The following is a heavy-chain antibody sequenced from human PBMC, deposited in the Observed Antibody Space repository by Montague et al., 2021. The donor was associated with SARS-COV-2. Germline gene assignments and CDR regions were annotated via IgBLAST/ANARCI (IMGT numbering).Heavy chain of an antibody. V-gene: IGHV4-34*01. CDR1: VACYSVEY. D-gene: IGHD2-8*01. CDR2: ICHRRST. CDR3: ARGQEVYAINGDLNY. Sequence: SETLSLTCAGDVACYSVEYRSRTRQHPGQALNSNAVICHRRSTNKNPSLKTRVTISIDTSKNQFSLKLSSVTAADTAVYYCARGQEVYAINGDLNYWGQGTLVTVAS. J-gene: IGHJ4*02.